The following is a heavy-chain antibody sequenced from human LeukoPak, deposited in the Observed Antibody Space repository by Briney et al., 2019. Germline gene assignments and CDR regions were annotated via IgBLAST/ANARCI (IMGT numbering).Heavy chain of an antibody. CDR1: GYTFTSYG. J-gene: IGHJ4*02. D-gene: IGHD3-22*01. Sequence: GASVKVSCKASGYTFTSYGISWVRQAPGQGLEWMGGIIPIFGTAKYAQKFQGRVTIIADESTSTAYMELSSLRSEDTAAYYCARVLHNRNYDGSTYYGYWGQGTLVTVSS. CDR2: IIPIFGTA. CDR3: ARVLHNRNYDGSTYYGY. V-gene: IGHV1-69*13.